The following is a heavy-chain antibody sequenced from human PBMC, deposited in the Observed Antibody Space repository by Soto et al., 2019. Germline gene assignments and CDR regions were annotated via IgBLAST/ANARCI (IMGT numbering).Heavy chain of an antibody. D-gene: IGHD1-1*01. V-gene: IGHV3-74*01. CDR1: GFTFSRHW. Sequence: HPGGSLRLSCAASGFTFSRHWMHWVRQAPGKGLVWVSRINIDGTTPGYADSVKGRFTISRDNAKNTLYLQMNSLRAEDTAVYYCARDLTWNQADYWGQGTLVTVSS. J-gene: IGHJ4*02. CDR2: INIDGTTP. CDR3: ARDLTWNQADY.